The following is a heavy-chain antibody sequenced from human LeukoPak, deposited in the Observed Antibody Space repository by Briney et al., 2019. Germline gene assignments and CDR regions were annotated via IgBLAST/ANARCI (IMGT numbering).Heavy chain of an antibody. V-gene: IGHV3-11*04. CDR2: ISSIGSTI. CDR3: AKVGSLVAAGPFDS. Sequence: GGSLRLSCAASGFTFSDYYMGWIRQAPGKGLEWVSYISSIGSTIYYADSVKGRFTISRDNAKNSLYLQMNSLRAEDTAVYYCAKVGSLVAAGPFDSWGQGTLVTVSS. J-gene: IGHJ4*02. CDR1: GFTFSDYY. D-gene: IGHD6-13*01.